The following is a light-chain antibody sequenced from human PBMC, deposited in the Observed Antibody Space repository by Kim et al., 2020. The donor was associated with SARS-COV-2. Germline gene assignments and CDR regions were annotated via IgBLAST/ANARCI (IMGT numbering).Light chain of an antibody. V-gene: IGKV4-1*01. CDR2: WAS. Sequence: DIVMTQSPDSLAVSLGERATINCKSSQSVLYSSNNKNCIAWYQQKPGQSPKLLIYWASTRESGVPDRFSGSGSGTDFTLSISSLQAEDVALYYCQQYYRTPLTFGGGTKVDIK. CDR1: QSVLYSSNNKNC. J-gene: IGKJ4*01. CDR3: QQYYRTPLT.